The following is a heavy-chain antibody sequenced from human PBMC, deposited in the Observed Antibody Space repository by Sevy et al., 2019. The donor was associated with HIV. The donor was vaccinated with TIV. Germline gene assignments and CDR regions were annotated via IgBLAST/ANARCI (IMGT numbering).Heavy chain of an antibody. J-gene: IGHJ4*02. CDR1: GFTFSSYG. CDR3: AREGIAVAGIGYYFDY. CDR2: IWYDGSNK. Sequence: GGSLRLSCAASGFTFSSYGMHWVRQAPGKGLEWVAIIWYDGSNKKYADSVKGRFSISRDNSKNTLYLQMNSLRAEDTAVYYCAREGIAVAGIGYYFDYWGQGTLVTVPS. V-gene: IGHV3-33*01. D-gene: IGHD6-19*01.